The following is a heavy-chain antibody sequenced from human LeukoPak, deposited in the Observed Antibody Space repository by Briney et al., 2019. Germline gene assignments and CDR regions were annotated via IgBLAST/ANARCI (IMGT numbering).Heavy chain of an antibody. CDR1: GFTFSSYA. CDR2: ISNIGDNT. Sequence: GGSLRLSRAASGFTFSSYAMSWVRQAPGKGLEWVSAISNIGDNTDYADSVKGRFTISRDNSKNTLNLQLNSLRAEDTAVYYCAKERWLQLGSYFDYWGQGTLVTVSS. V-gene: IGHV3-23*01. J-gene: IGHJ4*02. D-gene: IGHD5-24*01. CDR3: AKERWLQLGSYFDY.